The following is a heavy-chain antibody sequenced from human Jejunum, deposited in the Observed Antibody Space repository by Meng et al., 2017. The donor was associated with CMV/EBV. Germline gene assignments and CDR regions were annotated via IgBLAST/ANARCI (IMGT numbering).Heavy chain of an antibody. CDR2: IRHDGTTK. D-gene: IGHD2-21*01. CDR3: AKDKIPVSPYYYGMDV. CDR1: LSSYG. Sequence: LSSYGMHWVRQAPGKGLEWVAFIRHDGTTKYYGNSVKGRFTISRDNSKSTLFLQMNSLTTEDTAVYYCAKDKIPVSPYYYGMDVWGQGTTVTVSS. V-gene: IGHV3-30*02. J-gene: IGHJ6*02.